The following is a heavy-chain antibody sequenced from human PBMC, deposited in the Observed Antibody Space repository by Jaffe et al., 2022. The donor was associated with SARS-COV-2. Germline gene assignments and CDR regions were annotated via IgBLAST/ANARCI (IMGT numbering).Heavy chain of an antibody. J-gene: IGHJ3*02. V-gene: IGHV3-15*01. CDR2: IKSEAAGGTT. Sequence: EMQLVESGGGLVEPGGSLRLSCAVSGFTFSSAWMSWVRQAPGKGLEWVGRIKSEAAGGTTDYAAPVKGKFTISRDDSKNTLYLQMNSLKTEDTAVYYCAKYNTLNAFDIWGQGTMVTVSS. CDR3: AKYNTLNAFDI. D-gene: IGHD1-20*01. CDR1: GFTFSSAW.